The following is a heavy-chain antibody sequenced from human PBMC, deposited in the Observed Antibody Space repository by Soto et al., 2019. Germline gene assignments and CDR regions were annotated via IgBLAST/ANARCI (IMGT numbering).Heavy chain of an antibody. CDR3: ARGRYYDSPQDL. V-gene: IGHV3-23*01. J-gene: IGHJ5*02. D-gene: IGHD3-10*01. CDR2: VTATAESA. CDR1: VFNFDAYA. Sequence: GGSLRLSCTPFVFNFDAYAMSLVRQAPGKGLEWVSAVTATAESAYYTDSVLGRFIITRDNSDNMLYLQMSSLRVEDTAIYFCARGRYYDSPQDLWGRGTKVTVSS.